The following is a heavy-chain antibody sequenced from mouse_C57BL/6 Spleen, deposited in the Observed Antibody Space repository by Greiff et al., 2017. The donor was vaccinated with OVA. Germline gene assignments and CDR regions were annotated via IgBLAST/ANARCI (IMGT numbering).Heavy chain of an antibody. D-gene: IGHD1-1*01. V-gene: IGHV1-58*01. J-gene: IGHJ4*01. CDR3: ARKGSSYPSYYAMDY. Sequence: EVQLKESGAELVRPGSSVKMSCKTSGYTFTSYGINWVKQRPGQGLEWIGYIYIGNGYTESNEKFKGKATLPSDTSSSTAYMQLSSLTSEDSAIYFCARKGSSYPSYYAMDYWGQGTSVTVSS. CDR1: GYTFTSYG. CDR2: IYIGNGYT.